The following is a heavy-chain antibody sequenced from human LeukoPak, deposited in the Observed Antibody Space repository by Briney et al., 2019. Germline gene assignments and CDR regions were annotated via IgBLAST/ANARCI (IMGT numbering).Heavy chain of an antibody. CDR2: IYYSGST. Sequence: SETLSLTCTVSGGSISSSSYYWGWIRQPPGKGLEWIGSIYYSGSTYYNPSLKSRVTISVDTSKNQFSLKLSSVTAADTAVYYCARGRIAAAGKYYFDYRGQGTLVTVSS. J-gene: IGHJ4*02. CDR3: ARGRIAAAGKYYFDY. CDR1: GGSISSSSYY. D-gene: IGHD6-13*01. V-gene: IGHV4-39*07.